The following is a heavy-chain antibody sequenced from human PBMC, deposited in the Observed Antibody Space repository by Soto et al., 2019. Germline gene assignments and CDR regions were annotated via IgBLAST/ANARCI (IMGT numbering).Heavy chain of an antibody. D-gene: IGHD1-26*01. CDR1: GFTFSSYG. Sequence: GGSLRLSCAASGFTFSSYGMHWVRQAPGKGLEWVAVISYDGSNKYYADSVKGRFTISRDNSKNTLYLQMNSLRAEDTAVYYCAKDKVGATRAPVDYWGQGTLVTVSS. J-gene: IGHJ4*02. CDR2: ISYDGSNK. V-gene: IGHV3-30*18. CDR3: AKDKVGATRAPVDY.